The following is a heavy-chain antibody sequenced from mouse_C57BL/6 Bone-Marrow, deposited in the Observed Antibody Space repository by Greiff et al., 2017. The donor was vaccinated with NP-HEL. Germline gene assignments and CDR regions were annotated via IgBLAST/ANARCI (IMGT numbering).Heavy chain of an antibody. CDR1: GYTFTDYY. J-gene: IGHJ2*01. Sequence: EVKLMESGPVLVKPGASVKMSCKASGYTFTDYYMNWVKQSHGKSLEWIGVINPYNGGTSYNQKFKGKATLTVDKSSSTAYMELNSLTSEDSAVYYCARKGTLYFDYWGQGTTLTVSS. CDR2: INPYNGGT. V-gene: IGHV1-19*01. CDR3: ARKGTLYFDY.